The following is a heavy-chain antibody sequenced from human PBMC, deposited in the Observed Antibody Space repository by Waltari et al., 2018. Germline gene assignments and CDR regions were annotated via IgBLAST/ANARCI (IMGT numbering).Heavy chain of an antibody. CDR3: ATYSGTYDSFDF. CDR1: GGSIRSYY. J-gene: IGHJ4*02. CDR2: IYYTGST. V-gene: IGHV4-59*01. D-gene: IGHD1-26*01. Sequence: QVQLQESGPGLVKPSETLSLTCTVSGGSIRSYYWSWVRQPPGKGLEWIGFIYYTGSTNYNPSLKSRVTIPVDTSKNQLSLKLSSVTAADTAVYYCATYSGTYDSFDFWGQGTLVTVSS.